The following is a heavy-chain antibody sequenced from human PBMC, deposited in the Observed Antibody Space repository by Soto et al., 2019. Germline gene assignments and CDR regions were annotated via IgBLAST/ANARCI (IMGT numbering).Heavy chain of an antibody. J-gene: IGHJ4*02. Sequence: QVQLVQSGAEVQKPGSSVKVSCKASGDTFSFYSINWVRQAPGLVLEWMGRINPILSVTNYAQQFQGRVTITADKSTSPAYMELRSLRSEDPARYYCATNYGSGYRAFDYWGQGALVTVAS. CDR1: GDTFSFYS. CDR3: ATNYGSGYRAFDY. CDR2: INPILSVT. D-gene: IGHD3-10*01. V-gene: IGHV1-69*02.